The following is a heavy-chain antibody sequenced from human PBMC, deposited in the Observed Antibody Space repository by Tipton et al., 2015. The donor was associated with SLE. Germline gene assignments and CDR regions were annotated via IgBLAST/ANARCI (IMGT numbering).Heavy chain of an antibody. CDR1: GFTFSSYD. CDR2: ISWNSGNI. Sequence: SLRLSCAASGFTFSSYDMSWVRQAPGKGLEWVSGISWNSGNIDYADSVKGRFTISRDNAKNSLYLQMNSLRAEDTALYYCAKDPTMVQGVIIGGEFDYWGQGTLVTVSS. V-gene: IGHV3-9*01. J-gene: IGHJ4*02. CDR3: AKDPTMVQGVIIGGEFDY. D-gene: IGHD3-10*01.